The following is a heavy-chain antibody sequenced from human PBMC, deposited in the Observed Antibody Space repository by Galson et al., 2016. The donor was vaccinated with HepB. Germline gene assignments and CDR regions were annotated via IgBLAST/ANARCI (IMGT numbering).Heavy chain of an antibody. CDR3: ARGTGTDEGFDY. Sequence: SLRLSCADSGFTFHRYTMNWVRQAPGKGLEWVASISTKSSYIYYVDSVKGRFTISRDNAKKSLYLQMNSLRAEDTAVYYCARGTGTDEGFDYWGQGTLVTVSS. D-gene: IGHD1-7*01. CDR2: ISTKSSYI. J-gene: IGHJ4*02. V-gene: IGHV3-21*01. CDR1: GFTFHRYT.